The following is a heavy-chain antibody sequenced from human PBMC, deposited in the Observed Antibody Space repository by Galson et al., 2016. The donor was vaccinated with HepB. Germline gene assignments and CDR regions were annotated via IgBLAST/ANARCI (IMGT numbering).Heavy chain of an antibody. CDR1: GFTFSSYA. Sequence: SLRLSCAASGFTFSSYAMSWVRQAPGKGLEWVASSGSGGPTYYADSVKGRFTISRDNSKNTLFLQMHSLRADDTAVYYCAKSVLEYDILTGYYRRGVDDWGQGTLVTVSS. CDR3: AKSVLEYDILTGYYRRGVDD. V-gene: IGHV3-23*01. J-gene: IGHJ4*02. D-gene: IGHD3-9*01. CDR2: SGSGGPT.